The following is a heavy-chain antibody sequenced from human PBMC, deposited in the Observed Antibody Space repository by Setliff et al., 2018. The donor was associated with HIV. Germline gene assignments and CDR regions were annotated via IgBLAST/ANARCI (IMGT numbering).Heavy chain of an antibody. CDR3: ARDLPSVPELFDY. Sequence: GGSLRLSCAASGFTFDDYAMHWVRQVPGKGLEWVSGISWKSGNIGYADSVKGRFTISRDNARNTLHLQMNSLRAEDTAVYYCARDLPSVPELFDYWGQGTLVTVSS. V-gene: IGHV3-9*01. J-gene: IGHJ4*02. D-gene: IGHD3-10*01. CDR2: ISWKSGNI. CDR1: GFTFDDYA.